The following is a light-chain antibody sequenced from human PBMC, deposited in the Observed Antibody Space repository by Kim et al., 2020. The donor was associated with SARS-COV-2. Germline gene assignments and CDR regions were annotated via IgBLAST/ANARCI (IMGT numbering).Light chain of an antibody. CDR3: QQADSFPSYT. Sequence: DRQMTQSPSFVSASIGDRVTITCRANAGISSWSAWYQHKPGNAPRLLIYAVSTLQSGVPSRFSGSDSGTEFTLTIADLQPEDIGTYYCQQADSFPSYTFGQGTKVDIK. V-gene: IGKV1-12*02. J-gene: IGKJ2*01. CDR1: AGISSW. CDR2: AVS.